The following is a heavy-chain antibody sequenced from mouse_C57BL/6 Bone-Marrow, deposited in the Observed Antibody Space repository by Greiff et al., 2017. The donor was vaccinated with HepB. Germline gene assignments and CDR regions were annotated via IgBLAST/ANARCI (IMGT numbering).Heavy chain of an antibody. CDR2: IYPGSGNT. V-gene: IGHV1-66*01. CDR3: ARGGRAWFAY. CDR1: GYSFTSYY. Sequence: QVHVKQSGPELVKPGASVKISCKASGYSFTSYYIHWVKQRPGQGLEWIGWIYPGSGNTKYNEKFKGKATLTADTASSTAYMQLSSLTSEDAAVSYCARGGRAWFAYWCEGTLVTVSA. J-gene: IGHJ3*01. D-gene: IGHD1-1*02.